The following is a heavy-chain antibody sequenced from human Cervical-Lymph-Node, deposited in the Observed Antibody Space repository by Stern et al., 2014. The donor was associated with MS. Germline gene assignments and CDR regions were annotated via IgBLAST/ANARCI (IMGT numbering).Heavy chain of an antibody. CDR1: GYTFPTYG. D-gene: IGHD2-2*01. CDR2: ISGSSGNT. V-gene: IGHV1-18*01. Sequence: QVQLVQSGAEVKKPGASVKVSCKASGYTFPTYGFNWVRQAPGQGLAWVGWISGSSGNTNYAPKVQGRVAMTTNTSTLTGYMELRNLRSDDTAVYYCVYTSSLGGVRLDYWGQGSLVTVSS. CDR3: VYTSSLGGVRLDY. J-gene: IGHJ4*02.